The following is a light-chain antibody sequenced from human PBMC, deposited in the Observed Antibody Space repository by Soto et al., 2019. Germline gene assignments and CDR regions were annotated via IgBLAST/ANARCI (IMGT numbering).Light chain of an antibody. CDR2: DVS. V-gene: IGLV2-14*01. CDR1: SSDVGGYSY. Sequence: QSVLTQPASVSGSPGQSITISCTGTSSDVGGYSYVSWYQQHPGKAPKLMIYDVSNRPPGVSNRFSGSKSGNTASLTISGLQAEDEADYYCSSYTSSSTLVFGGGTKLTVL. J-gene: IGLJ2*01. CDR3: SSYTSSSTLV.